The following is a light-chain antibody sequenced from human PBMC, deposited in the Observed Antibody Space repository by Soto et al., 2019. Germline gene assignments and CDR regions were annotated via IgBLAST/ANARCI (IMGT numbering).Light chain of an antibody. CDR1: QSVSNW. V-gene: IGKV1-5*01. J-gene: IGKJ2*01. CDR2: DVS. Sequence: DIQMTQSPSTLSASVGERVTITCRASQSVSNWLAWYQQKPGKAPKLLIYDVSSLESGDPSRFSGSGSGTESILTISSLQPDDFATYYCQQYNSYSWTFGQGTKLEIK. CDR3: QQYNSYSWT.